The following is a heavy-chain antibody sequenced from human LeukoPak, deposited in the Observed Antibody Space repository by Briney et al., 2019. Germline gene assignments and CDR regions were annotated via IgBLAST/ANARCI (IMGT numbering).Heavy chain of an antibody. CDR3: ARDPTSEYYDALWYFDL. V-gene: IGHV1-2*02. CDR2: INPNSGGT. Sequence: ASVKVSCKASGYTFTGYYMHWVRQAPGQGLEWMGWINPNSGGTNYAQKFQGRVTMTRDTSISAAYMELSRLRSDDTAVYYCARDPTSEYYDALWYFDLWGRGTLVTVSS. CDR1: GYTFTGYY. J-gene: IGHJ2*01. D-gene: IGHD3-3*01.